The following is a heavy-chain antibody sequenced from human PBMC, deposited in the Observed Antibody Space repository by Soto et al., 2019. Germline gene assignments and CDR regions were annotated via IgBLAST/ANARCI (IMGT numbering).Heavy chain of an antibody. V-gene: IGHV3-13*01. CDR3: ERERNGYIYDY. J-gene: IGHJ4*02. D-gene: IGHD1-1*01. CDR1: GFSFSSYD. CDR2: IGTGGDT. Sequence: GGSLRLSCAASGFSFSSYDMHWVRQATGKGLEWISAIGTGGDTHYLGSVEGRLTISRENAKNSLYLQMNNLRAEDTAVYYCERERNGYIYDYWGQGTLVTVSS.